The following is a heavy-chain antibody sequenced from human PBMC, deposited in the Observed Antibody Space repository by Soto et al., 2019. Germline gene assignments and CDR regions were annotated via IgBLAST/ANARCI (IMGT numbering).Heavy chain of an antibody. CDR1: VFSLSNARMG. CDR2: IYWDDDK. Sequence: GSGPTLVNPTETLTLTFTVSVFSLSNARMGVSWIRQPPGKALEWLALIYWDDDKRDSPSLKSRLTITKDTSKNQVVLTMTNMDPVDTATYYCAHSQGGPRNEYCSGGSCPVNGRRYDELGGVLDAFDIWGQGTMVTVSS. D-gene: IGHD2-15*01. V-gene: IGHV2-5*02. CDR3: AHSQGGPRNEYCSGGSCPVNGRRYDELGGVLDAFDI. J-gene: IGHJ3*02.